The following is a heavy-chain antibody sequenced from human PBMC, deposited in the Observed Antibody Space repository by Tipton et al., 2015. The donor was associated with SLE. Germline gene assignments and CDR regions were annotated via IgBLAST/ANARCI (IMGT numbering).Heavy chain of an antibody. D-gene: IGHD2-2*02. CDR1: VGSFSGYW. Sequence: QLVQSGPEVKPSDTLSLRCDVYVGSFSGYWWSWVRQSPGKGLEWIGTIYHSGSTYYNPSLKSRVTISVDTSKNHFSLKLSSVTAADTAVYYCARVNLAAIKGDWFDPWGQGTLLTVSS. V-gene: IGHV4-38-2*01. CDR3: ARVNLAAIKGDWFDP. J-gene: IGHJ5*02. CDR2: IYHSGST.